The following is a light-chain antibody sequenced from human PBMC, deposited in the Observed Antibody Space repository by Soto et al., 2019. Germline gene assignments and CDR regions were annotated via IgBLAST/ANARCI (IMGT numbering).Light chain of an antibody. CDR1: SSDVGGYNY. J-gene: IGLJ3*02. V-gene: IGLV2-8*01. CDR2: EVS. CDR3: SSYAGSNHNWV. Sequence: QSALTQPPSASGSPGQSVTISCTGTSSDVGGYNYVSWYQQHPGKAPKLMIHEVSKRPSGVPDRFSGSKSGNTASLTVSGLQAEDEADYYCSSYAGSNHNWVFGGGTKVTVL.